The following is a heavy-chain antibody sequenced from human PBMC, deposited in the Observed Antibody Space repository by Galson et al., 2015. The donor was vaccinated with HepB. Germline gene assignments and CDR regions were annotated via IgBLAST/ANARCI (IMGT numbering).Heavy chain of an antibody. V-gene: IGHV1-69*13. J-gene: IGHJ3*02. CDR2: IIPIFGTA. D-gene: IGHD2-21*02. CDR1: GGTFSSYA. CDR3: ARVCGGDCYSADDASDI. Sequence: SVKVSCKASGGTFSSYAISWVRQAPGQGLEWMGGIIPIFGTANYAQKFQGRVTITADESTSTAYMELSSLRSEDTAVYYCARVCGGDCYSADDASDIWGQGTMVTVSS.